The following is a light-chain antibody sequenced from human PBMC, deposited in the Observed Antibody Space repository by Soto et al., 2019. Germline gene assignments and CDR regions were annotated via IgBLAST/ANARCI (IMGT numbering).Light chain of an antibody. Sequence: EIVLTQSPGTLSLSPGERATLSCRASQSVSSSWLAWYQQTPRQAPRLLIDGASSRATGVPDRFSGSGSGTDFTLTISRLEHEDSAVFYCQQYGGPPWTFGQGTKVEIK. V-gene: IGKV3-20*01. CDR3: QQYGGPPWT. J-gene: IGKJ1*01. CDR1: QSVSSSW. CDR2: GAS.